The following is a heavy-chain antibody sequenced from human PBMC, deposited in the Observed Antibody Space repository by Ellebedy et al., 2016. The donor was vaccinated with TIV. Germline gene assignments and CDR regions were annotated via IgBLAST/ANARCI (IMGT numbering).Heavy chain of an antibody. J-gene: IGHJ4*02. V-gene: IGHV3-21*06. CDR3: ARGAHRTGTTSIDY. CDR2: ISSTGTFI. Sequence: PGGSLRLSCAPSGFTLSSYSMNWVGQAPGKGLEWVSSISSTGTFIYYADSVKGRLTIPRDNAKTSLYLQMNSVGTEDTAVYYCARGAHRTGTTSIDYWGQGTLVTVSS. D-gene: IGHD1-7*01. CDR1: GFTLSSYS.